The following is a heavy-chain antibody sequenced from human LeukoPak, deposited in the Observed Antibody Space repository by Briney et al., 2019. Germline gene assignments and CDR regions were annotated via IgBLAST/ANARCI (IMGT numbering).Heavy chain of an antibody. J-gene: IGHJ4*02. Sequence: PSETLSLTCSVSGGSISSYYWNWIRQPAGKGLEWIGRIYSGGSTNYNPSLKSRVTMSVDTSKKQFSLKVSSVTAADTAVYYCARDHSISWSNFDYWGQGTLVTISS. V-gene: IGHV4-4*07. CDR1: GGSISSYY. CDR2: IYSGGST. CDR3: ARDHSISWSNFDY. D-gene: IGHD6-13*01.